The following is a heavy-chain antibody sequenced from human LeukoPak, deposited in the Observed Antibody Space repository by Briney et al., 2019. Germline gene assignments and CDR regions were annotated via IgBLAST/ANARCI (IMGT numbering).Heavy chain of an antibody. Sequence: PSETLSLTCTVSGGSISSGGYYWSWIRQHPGKGLEWIGYIYYSGSTYYNPSLKGRVTISVDTSKNQFSLKLSSVTAADTAVYYCARARKISGSYRNAFDIWGQGTMVTVSS. CDR1: GGSISSGGYY. CDR2: IYYSGST. D-gene: IGHD1-26*01. V-gene: IGHV4-31*03. J-gene: IGHJ3*02. CDR3: ARARKISGSYRNAFDI.